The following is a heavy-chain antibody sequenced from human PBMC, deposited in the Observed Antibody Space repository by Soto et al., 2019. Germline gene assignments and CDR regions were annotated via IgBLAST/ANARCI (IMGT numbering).Heavy chain of an antibody. CDR2: IVVGSGNT. CDR3: AAVRTYCGGDCYVD. D-gene: IGHD2-21*02. CDR1: GFTFTSSA. V-gene: IGHV1-58*01. J-gene: IGHJ4*02. Sequence: QMQLVQSGPEVKKPGTSVKVSCKASGFTFTSSAVQWVRQARGQRLEWIGWIVVGSGNTNYAQKFQERVTITRDMTRSTAHMELSSLRSEDTAVYYCAAVRTYCGGDCYVDWRQGTLVTVSS.